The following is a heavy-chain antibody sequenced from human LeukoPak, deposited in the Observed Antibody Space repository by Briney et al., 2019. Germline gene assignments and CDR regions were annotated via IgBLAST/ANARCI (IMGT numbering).Heavy chain of an antibody. V-gene: IGHV4-34*12. CDR2: IIHSGST. CDR3: ARVFRWSQPAYYYYYYMDV. CDR1: GGSFSGYY. D-gene: IGHD2-15*01. J-gene: IGHJ6*03. Sequence: SETLSLTCAVYGGSFSGYYWSWIRQPPGKGLEWIGEIIHSGSTNYNPSLKSRVTISVDTSKNQFSLKLSSVTAADTAVYYCARVFRWSQPAYYYYYYMDVWGKGTTVTVSS.